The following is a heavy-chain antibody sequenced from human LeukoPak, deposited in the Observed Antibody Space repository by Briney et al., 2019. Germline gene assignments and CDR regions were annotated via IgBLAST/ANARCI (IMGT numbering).Heavy chain of an antibody. V-gene: IGHV3-23*01. CDR1: GFTFSSYV. J-gene: IGHJ4*02. Sequence: GGSLRLSCAASGFTFSSYVMSWVRQAPGKGLEWVSFISGSGGGTYYADSEKGRFTISRDNSKNTVYLQMSSLRAEDTAVYYCAKSGGLWLRGAYFDYWGQGTLVTVSS. CDR3: AKSGGLWLRGAYFDY. CDR2: ISGSGGGT. D-gene: IGHD5-18*01.